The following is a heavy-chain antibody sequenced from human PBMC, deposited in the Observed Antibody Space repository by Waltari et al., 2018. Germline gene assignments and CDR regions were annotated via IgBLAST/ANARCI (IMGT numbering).Heavy chain of an antibody. CDR1: GFTFSSYW. D-gene: IGHD6-13*01. Sequence: EVQLVESGGGLVQPGGSLRLSCAASGFTFSSYWRSWVRQAPGKGLEWVANIKQDGSEKYYVDSVKGRFTISRDNAKNSLYLQMNSLRAEDTAVYYCARGGKAAEFDYWGQGTLVTVSS. CDR2: IKQDGSEK. CDR3: ARGGKAAEFDY. V-gene: IGHV3-7*01. J-gene: IGHJ4*02.